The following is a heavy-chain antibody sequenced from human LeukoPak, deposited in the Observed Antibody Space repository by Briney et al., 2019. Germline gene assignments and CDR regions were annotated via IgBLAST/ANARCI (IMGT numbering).Heavy chain of an antibody. CDR1: GDSISSYY. CDR2: IHPSGST. CDR3: ARGPPPDFDY. J-gene: IGHJ4*02. Sequence: PSDTLSLTCTVSGDSISSYYWSWVRQPAGKGLEWIGRIHPSGSTNYNPSLKSRVTLSVDTSKNQFSLKLSSVTAADTAVYYCARGPPPDFDYWGRGTLVTVSS. V-gene: IGHV4-4*07.